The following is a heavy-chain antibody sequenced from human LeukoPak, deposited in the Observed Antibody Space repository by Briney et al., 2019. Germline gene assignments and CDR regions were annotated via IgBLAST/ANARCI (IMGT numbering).Heavy chain of an antibody. Sequence: GGSLRLSCAASGFTFSSYWMHWVRQAPGKGLVWVSRISSEGSSISYADSVKGRFTISRDNAKNTLYLQMNSLRAEDTAVYYCAKDLPPITMIVVVPFPDAFDIWGQGTMVTVSS. D-gene: IGHD3-22*01. J-gene: IGHJ3*02. CDR2: ISSEGSSI. CDR1: GFTFSSYW. V-gene: IGHV3-74*01. CDR3: AKDLPPITMIVVVPFPDAFDI.